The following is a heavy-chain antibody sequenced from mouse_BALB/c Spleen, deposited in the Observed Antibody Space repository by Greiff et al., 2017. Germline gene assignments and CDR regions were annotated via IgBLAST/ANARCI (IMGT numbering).Heavy chain of an antibody. CDR2: ISSGGGST. D-gene: IGHD1-1*01. CDR3: ARHPLLRSYYFDY. V-gene: IGHV5-12-1*01. J-gene: IGHJ2*01. Sequence: EVQVVESGGGLVKPGGSLKLSCAASGFAFSSYDMSWVRQTPEKRLEWVAYISSGGGSTYYPDTVKGRFTISRDNAKNTLYLQMSSLKSEDTAMYYCARHPLLRSYYFDYWGQGTTLTVSS. CDR1: GFAFSSYD.